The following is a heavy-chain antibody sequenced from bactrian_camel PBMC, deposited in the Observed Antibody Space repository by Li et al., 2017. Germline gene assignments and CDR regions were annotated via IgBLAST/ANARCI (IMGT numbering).Heavy chain of an antibody. J-gene: IGHJ4*01. Sequence: QVQLVESGGGSVQAGGSLRLSCEASGYTTYYSQYCVGWFRQAPGKAREGVAVIDARGTTVYADSVKGRFTISQDKAKNSLFLRMNSLKPEDTALYYCAREERLCLSTWCKGAYCSGYTVWGQGTQVTVS. V-gene: IGHV3S26*01. CDR3: AREERLCLSTWCKGAYCSGYTV. CDR2: IDARGTT. CDR1: GYTTYYSQYC. D-gene: IGHD3*01.